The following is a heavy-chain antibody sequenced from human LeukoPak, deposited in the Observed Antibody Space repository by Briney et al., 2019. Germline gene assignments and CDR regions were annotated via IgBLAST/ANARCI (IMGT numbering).Heavy chain of an antibody. J-gene: IGHJ3*02. CDR1: GDSVSSNSAA. V-gene: IGHV6-1*01. Sequence: SQTLSLTCAISGDSVSSNSAAWNWIRQSPSRGLEWLGRTYYRSKWYNDYAVSVKSRITINPDTSKNQFSLQLNSVTPEDTAVYYCARDIDYYDSSGYPFDIWGQGTMVTVSS. CDR3: ARDIDYYDSSGYPFDI. CDR2: TYYRSKWYN. D-gene: IGHD3-22*01.